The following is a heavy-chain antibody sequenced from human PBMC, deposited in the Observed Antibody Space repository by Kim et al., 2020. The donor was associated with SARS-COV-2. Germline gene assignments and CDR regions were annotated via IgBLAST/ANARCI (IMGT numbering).Heavy chain of an antibody. V-gene: IGHV1-46*01. CDR1: GYTFTSYY. J-gene: IGHJ6*02. D-gene: IGHD3-9*01. CDR3: ARDRPPYYDTLTGLWDYYGMDV. CDR2: INPIGGTT. Sequence: ASVKVSCKASGYTFTSYYMNWVRQAPGQVLQWMGIINPIGGTTTYALEFQGRVTMTRDTSTSTVYMEVSSLRSEDTAVYFCARDRPPYYDTLTGLWDYYGMDVWGQGTTVTVSS.